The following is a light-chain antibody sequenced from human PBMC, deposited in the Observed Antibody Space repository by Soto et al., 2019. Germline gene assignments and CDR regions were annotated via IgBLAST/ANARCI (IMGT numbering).Light chain of an antibody. CDR3: MQALQTPFT. CDR1: QSLLHSDGFNY. Sequence: DIVMTQSPLFLPVTPGEPASISCRSSQSLLHSDGFNYLDWYLQKPGQSPQLLIYLGSNRASGVPDRFSGSGSGTDFTLKISRVEAEDVGVYYCMQALQTPFTFGPGTKLDIK. V-gene: IGKV2-28*01. J-gene: IGKJ3*01. CDR2: LGS.